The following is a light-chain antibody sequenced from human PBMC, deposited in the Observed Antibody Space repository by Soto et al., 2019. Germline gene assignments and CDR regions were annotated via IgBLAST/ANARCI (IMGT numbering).Light chain of an antibody. CDR2: KAS. J-gene: IGKJ5*01. CDR3: QQYNGLIT. CDR1: QSISSW. V-gene: IGKV1-5*03. Sequence: DIQMTQSPSTLSASVGDRVTITFRASQSISSWLAWYQQKPGKAPNLLIYKASSLESGVPSRFGGSGSGTEFTLTTSSLQPDDFATYYCQQYNGLITFGQGTRLEIK.